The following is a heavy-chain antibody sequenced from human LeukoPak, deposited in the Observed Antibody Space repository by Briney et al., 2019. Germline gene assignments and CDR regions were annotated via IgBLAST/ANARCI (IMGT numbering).Heavy chain of an antibody. V-gene: IGHV4-38-2*01. CDR2: IYHNGST. Sequence: SETLSLTCAVSGYSISSGYYWGWIRQPPGKGLEWIGSIYHNGSTYYNPSLKSRVTISVDTSKNQFSLKLSSVTAADTAVYYCARAIAARPTSPWGYWGQGTLVTVSS. D-gene: IGHD6-6*01. J-gene: IGHJ4*02. CDR3: ARAIAARPTSPWGY. CDR1: GYSISSGYY.